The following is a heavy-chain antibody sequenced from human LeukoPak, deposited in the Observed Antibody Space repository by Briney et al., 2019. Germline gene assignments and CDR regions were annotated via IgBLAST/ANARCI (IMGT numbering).Heavy chain of an antibody. CDR2: ISYDGSNK. CDR1: GFIFSGYG. V-gene: IGHV3-30*18. J-gene: IGHJ6*03. CDR3: AKNLLRSDRYYYYYMDV. Sequence: GGSLRLSCAASGFIFSGYGMHWVRQAPGKGLEWVAIISYDGSNKYYADSVKGRFTISRDNSKNTLYLQMNSLRAEDTAVYYCAKNLLRSDRYYYYYMDVWGKGTTVTISS.